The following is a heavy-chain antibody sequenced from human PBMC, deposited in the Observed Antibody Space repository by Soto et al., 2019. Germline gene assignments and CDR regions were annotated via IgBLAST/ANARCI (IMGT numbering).Heavy chain of an antibody. CDR3: ARGEDYYGSGSYYQYYYYGMDV. Sequence: SETLSLTCTVSGGSFSSGGYYWNWIRQHPGKGLEWIGYFYYSGSTYYNPSLKSRVTISVNTSKNQFSLKLSSVTAADTAVYYCARGEDYYGSGSYYQYYYYGMDVWGQGTTVTSP. J-gene: IGHJ6*02. CDR2: FYYSGST. D-gene: IGHD3-10*01. CDR1: GGSFSSGGYY. V-gene: IGHV4-31*03.